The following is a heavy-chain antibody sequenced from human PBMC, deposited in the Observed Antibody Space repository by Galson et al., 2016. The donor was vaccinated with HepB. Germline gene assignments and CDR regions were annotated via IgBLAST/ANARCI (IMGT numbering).Heavy chain of an antibody. CDR2: IFADGSRA. Sequence: SLRLSCAASGFTFSNYWMHWVRQPPGKGLMWVSRIFADGSRAGYADSVKGRFTISRDNTKNTLFLQMNSLGAEDTAVYYCATMGPHYYDRRGLRQVDSWGQGTLVTVSS. CDR1: GFTFSNYW. J-gene: IGHJ4*02. CDR3: ATMGPHYYDRRGLRQVDS. D-gene: IGHD3-22*01. V-gene: IGHV3-74*01.